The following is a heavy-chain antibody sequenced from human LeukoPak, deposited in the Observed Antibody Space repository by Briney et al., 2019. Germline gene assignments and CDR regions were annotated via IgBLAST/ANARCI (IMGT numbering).Heavy chain of an antibody. J-gene: IGHJ4*02. D-gene: IGHD3-3*01. CDR2: IYDDGSKE. V-gene: IGHV3-33*01. Sequence: GGSLRLSCAASGFTFSNYGMHWVRQAPGKGLEWVAVIYDDGSKEYFADSVKGRFTISRDNSKNTVLLQMNSLRAEDTAVLYCARDFKSGYVDSWGQGTLVTVSS. CDR1: GFTFSNYG. CDR3: ARDFKSGYVDS.